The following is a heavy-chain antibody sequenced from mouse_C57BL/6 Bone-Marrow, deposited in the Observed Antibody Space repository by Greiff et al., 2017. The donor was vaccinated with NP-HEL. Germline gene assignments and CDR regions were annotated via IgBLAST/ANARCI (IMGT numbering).Heavy chain of an antibody. CDR1: GFNIKDDY. Sequence: SGAELVRPGASVKLSCTASGFNIKDDYMHWVKQRPEQGLEWIGWIDPENGDTEYASKFQGKATITADTSSNTAYLQLSSLTSEDTAVYYCTATTVVAKGDYYAMDYWGQGTSVTVSS. D-gene: IGHD1-1*01. CDR3: TATTVVAKGDYYAMDY. J-gene: IGHJ4*01. CDR2: IDPENGDT. V-gene: IGHV14-4*01.